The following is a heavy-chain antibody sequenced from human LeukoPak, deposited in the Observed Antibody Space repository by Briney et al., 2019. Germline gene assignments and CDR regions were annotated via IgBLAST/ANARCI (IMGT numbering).Heavy chain of an antibody. CDR1: GYTFTSYG. D-gene: IGHD6-19*01. CDR2: ISAYNGNT. J-gene: IGHJ4*02. Sequence: ASVKVSCKASGYTFTSYGISCVRQAPGQGLEWMGWISAYNGNTNYAQKLQGRVTMTTDTSTSTAYMELRSLRSDDTAVYYCARDRSSGWYNYFDYWGQGTLVTVSS. CDR3: ARDRSSGWYNYFDY. V-gene: IGHV1-18*01.